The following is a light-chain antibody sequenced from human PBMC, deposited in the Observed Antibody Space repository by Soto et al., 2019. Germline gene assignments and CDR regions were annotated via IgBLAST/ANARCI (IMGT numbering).Light chain of an antibody. CDR2: AAS. CDR1: QGISGY. Sequence: AIRMTQSPSSLSASTGDRVTITCRASQGISGYLAWYQQKPGKAPKLLIYAASTLQSGVPPRFSGSGSGTDFTLTISCLQSEDFATYYCQQYYSYPLTFGQGTRLEIK. CDR3: QQYYSYPLT. V-gene: IGKV1-8*01. J-gene: IGKJ5*01.